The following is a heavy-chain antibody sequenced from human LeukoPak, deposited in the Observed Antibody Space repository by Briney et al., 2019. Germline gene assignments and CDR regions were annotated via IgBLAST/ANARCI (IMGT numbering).Heavy chain of an antibody. Sequence: PSETLSLTCTVSGDSISSYYWSWIRQPPGKGLEWIGYIYYSGSTNYNPSLKSRVTISVDTSKNQFSLKLSSVTAADAAVYYCARIFTVAGVYYYYYGMDVWGQGTTVTVSS. CDR2: IYYSGST. CDR3: ARIFTVAGVYYYYYGMDV. J-gene: IGHJ6*02. V-gene: IGHV4-59*08. D-gene: IGHD6-19*01. CDR1: GDSISSYY.